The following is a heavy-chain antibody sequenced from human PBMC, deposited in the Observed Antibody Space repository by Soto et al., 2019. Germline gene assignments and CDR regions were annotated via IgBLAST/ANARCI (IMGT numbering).Heavy chain of an antibody. CDR3: ARHVSVTTSSLDY. D-gene: IGHD4-17*01. CDR2: IYPGDSDT. Sequence: XESLKIASNGSGYILTNYSNGWVRPVPGKGLEWMGIIYPGDSDTRYSPYFQGQVTISADKSINTAYLQWSSLKASDIAMYYCARHVSVTTSSLDYWGQGTLVTVSS. CDR1: GYILTNYS. V-gene: IGHV5-51*01. J-gene: IGHJ4*02.